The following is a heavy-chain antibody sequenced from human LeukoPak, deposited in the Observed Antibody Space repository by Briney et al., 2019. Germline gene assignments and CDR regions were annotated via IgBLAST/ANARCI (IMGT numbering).Heavy chain of an antibody. D-gene: IGHD3-22*01. CDR2: ISGSGGST. Sequence: PGGSLRLSCAASGITFSFYDMSWVRQAPGKGLEWVSGISGSGGSTNYADSVKGRFTISRDNSKNTLYLQMNSLRAEDTAVYYCAKDLRAMLVVVFDYWGQGTLVTVSS. J-gene: IGHJ4*02. CDR3: AKDLRAMLVVVFDY. V-gene: IGHV3-23*01. CDR1: GITFSFYD.